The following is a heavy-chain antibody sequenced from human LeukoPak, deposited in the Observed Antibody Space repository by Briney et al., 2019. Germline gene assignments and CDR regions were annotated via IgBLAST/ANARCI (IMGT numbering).Heavy chain of an antibody. J-gene: IGHJ4*02. CDR2: ISSSSSTI. D-gene: IGHD6-13*01. CDR1: GFTFRTYS. V-gene: IGHV3-48*01. CDR3: ARDLFPEAAAASYYFDY. Sequence: GGSLRLSCVASGFTFRTYSMIWVRQAPGKGLEWVSYISSSSSTIYYADSVKGRFTISRDNAKNSVYLQMNSLRAEDTAVYYCARDLFPEAAAASYYFDYWGQGTLVTVSS.